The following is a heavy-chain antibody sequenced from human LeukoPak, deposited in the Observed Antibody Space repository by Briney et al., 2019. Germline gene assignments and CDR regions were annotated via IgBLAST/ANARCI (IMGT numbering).Heavy chain of an antibody. D-gene: IGHD6-13*01. V-gene: IGHV3-49*03. CDR1: GFTFGDYA. Sequence: PGGSLRLSCTAYGFTFGDYAMSWFRQAPGKGLEWVGFIRSKAYGGTTEYAASVKGRFTISRDDSKSIAYLQMNSLKTEDTAVYYCTRVPYSSSWYTRYYYNYMDVWGKGTTVTISS. CDR2: IRSKAYGGTT. CDR3: TRVPYSSSWYTRYYYNYMDV. J-gene: IGHJ6*03.